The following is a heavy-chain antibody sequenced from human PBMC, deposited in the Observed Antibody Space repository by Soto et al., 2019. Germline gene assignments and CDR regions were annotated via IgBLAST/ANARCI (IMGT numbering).Heavy chain of an antibody. V-gene: IGHV4-31*03. D-gene: IGHD6-13*01. CDR2: IYYSGST. CDR1: GGSISSGGYY. CDR3: ARVIGSYSSSWRGGWYYYGMDV. Sequence: SETLSLTCTVSGGSISSGGYYWSWIRQHPGKGLEWIGYIYYSGSTYYNPSLKSRVTISVDTSKNQFSLKLSSVTAADTAVYYCARVIGSYSSSWRGGWYYYGMDVWGQGTTVTVSS. J-gene: IGHJ6*02.